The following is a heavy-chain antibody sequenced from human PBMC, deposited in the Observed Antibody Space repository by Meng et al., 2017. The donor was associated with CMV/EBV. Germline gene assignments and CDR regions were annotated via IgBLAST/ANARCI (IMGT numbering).Heavy chain of an antibody. CDR2: INHSGST. CDR3: ARVWDSGWDY. CDR1: GGSFSGYY. J-gene: IGHJ4*02. D-gene: IGHD3-22*01. V-gene: IGHV4-34*01. Sequence: QVQLQQWGAGLLNPSETLSLTCAVYGGSFSGYYWSWFRQPPGKGLEWIGEINHSGSTNYNPSLKSRVTISVDTSKNQFSLKLSSVTAADTAVYYCARVWDSGWDYWGQGTLVTVSS.